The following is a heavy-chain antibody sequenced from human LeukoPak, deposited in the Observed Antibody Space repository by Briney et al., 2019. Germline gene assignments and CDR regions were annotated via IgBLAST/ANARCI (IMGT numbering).Heavy chain of an antibody. V-gene: IGHV7-4-1*02. CDR3: ARVPSSYGYYYGMDV. D-gene: IGHD5-18*01. Sequence: GASVKVSCKASGYTFTSYAMNWVRQAPGQGLERMGWINTNTGNPTYAQGFTGRFVFSLDTSVSTAYLQISSLKAEDTAVYYCARVPSSYGYYYGMDVWGQGTTVTVSS. CDR1: GYTFTSYA. J-gene: IGHJ6*02. CDR2: INTNTGNP.